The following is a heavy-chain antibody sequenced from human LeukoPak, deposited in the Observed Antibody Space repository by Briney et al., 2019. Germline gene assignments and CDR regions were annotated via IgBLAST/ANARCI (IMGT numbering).Heavy chain of an antibody. J-gene: IGHJ4*02. CDR1: GFTFSSSGFTFSSYS. Sequence: GGSLRLSCAASGFTFSSSGFTFSSYSMSWVRQAPGKGLEWVSSISSSSSYIYYADSVKGRFTISRDNAKNSLYLQMNSLRAEDTAIYYCASRDGYDYWGQGTLVTVSS. V-gene: IGHV3-21*01. CDR2: ISSSSSYI. CDR3: ASRDGYDY. D-gene: IGHD5-24*01.